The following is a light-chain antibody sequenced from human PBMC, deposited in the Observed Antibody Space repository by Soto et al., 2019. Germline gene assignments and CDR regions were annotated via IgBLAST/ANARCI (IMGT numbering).Light chain of an antibody. Sequence: PGERATLSCRASQSVSSNYLAWYQQKPGQAPRLFIYGASSRATGIPDRFSGRWSGTDFTLTISRLEPEDFAVYYCQQYGSSPLTFGGGTKVEIK. CDR1: QSVSSNY. CDR3: QQYGSSPLT. CDR2: GAS. J-gene: IGKJ4*01. V-gene: IGKV3-20*01.